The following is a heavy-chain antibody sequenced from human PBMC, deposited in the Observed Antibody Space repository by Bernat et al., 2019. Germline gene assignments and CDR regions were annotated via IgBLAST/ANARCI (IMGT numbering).Heavy chain of an antibody. V-gene: IGHV4-30-4*01. D-gene: IGHD3-22*01. CDR2: IYYSGST. J-gene: IGHJ4*02. CDR3: ASGDDSSGYYAEIDY. Sequence: QVQLQESGPGLVKPSQTLSLTCTVSGGTISSGDYYWSWIRQPPGKGLEWRGYIYYSGSTYYNPYLKSRVTISVDMSQNQFSMKLSSVTAADTDVYYCASGDDSSGYYAEIDYWGQGTLVTVSS. CDR1: GGTISSGDYY.